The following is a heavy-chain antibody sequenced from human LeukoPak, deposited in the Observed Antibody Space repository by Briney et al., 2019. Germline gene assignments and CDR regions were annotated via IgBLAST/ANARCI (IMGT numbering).Heavy chain of an antibody. CDR2: ISSSGSTI. CDR1: GFTFSTYE. J-gene: IGHJ4*02. CDR3: ARDGPYSSSNDY. Sequence: TGGSLRLSCAASGFTFSTYEMNWVRQAPGKGLEWLSYISSSGSTIYYADSVKGRFNISRDNAKNSLYLQMNSLRDEDTAVYYCARDGPYSSSNDYWGQGTLVTVSS. V-gene: IGHV3-48*03. D-gene: IGHD6-13*01.